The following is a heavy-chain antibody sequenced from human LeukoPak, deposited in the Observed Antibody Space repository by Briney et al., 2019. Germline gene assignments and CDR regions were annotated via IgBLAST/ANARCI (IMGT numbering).Heavy chain of an antibody. CDR3: ASLGGYYESRNSSQLETFDI. CDR2: IHNSGSS. Sequence: SETLSLTCTVSGGSINNYFWSWIRQPPGKGLEWIGYIHNSGSSNYNPSPKSRAIFAVDTSENQLSLRLNSVTAADTAVYYCASLGGYYESRNSSQLETFDIWGQGTMVTVSS. D-gene: IGHD3-22*01. J-gene: IGHJ3*02. V-gene: IGHV4-59*01. CDR1: GGSINNYF.